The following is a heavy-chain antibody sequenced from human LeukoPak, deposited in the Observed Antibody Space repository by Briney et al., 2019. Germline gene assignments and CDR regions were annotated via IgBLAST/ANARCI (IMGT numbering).Heavy chain of an antibody. CDR1: GFAFRNNA. V-gene: IGHV3-23*01. Sequence: GGSLRLSCVASGFAFRNNAMSWVRQAPGKGLEWVSLVSDSGGSTNYADSVKGRFTISRDNSKNTLYLQMNTLRAEDTAIYYCASSYGSSAYYPFDYWGQGTLVTVFS. J-gene: IGHJ4*02. CDR2: VSDSGGST. CDR3: ASSYGSSAYYPFDY. D-gene: IGHD3-22*01.